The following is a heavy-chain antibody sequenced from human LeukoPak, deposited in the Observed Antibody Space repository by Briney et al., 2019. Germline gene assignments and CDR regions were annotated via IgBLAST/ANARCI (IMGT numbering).Heavy chain of an antibody. CDR1: EFSVGSNY. Sequence: GGSLRLSCAASEFSVGSNYMTWVRQAPGKGLEWVSLIYSGGSTYYADSVKGRFTISRDNAKNTLYLQMNSLRAEDTAVYYCARDYYDSSGSWVPYYYYYMDVWGKGTTVTVSS. CDR2: IYSGGST. D-gene: IGHD3-22*01. V-gene: IGHV3-66*01. CDR3: ARDYYDSSGSWVPYYYYYMDV. J-gene: IGHJ6*03.